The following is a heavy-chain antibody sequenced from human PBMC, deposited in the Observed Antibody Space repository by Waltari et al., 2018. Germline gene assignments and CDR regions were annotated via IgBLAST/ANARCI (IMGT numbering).Heavy chain of an antibody. V-gene: IGHV7-4-1*02. CDR3: AREFRPGYSSSWYVPGIGWFDP. J-gene: IGHJ5*02. CDR1: GYTFTSYA. Sequence: QVQLVQSGSELKKPGVSVKVSCKASGYTFTSYAMNWVRQAPGQGLEWMGWINTNTGNPTYAQGFTGRFVFSLDTSVSTAYLQISSLKAEDTAVYYCAREFRPGYSSSWYVPGIGWFDPWGQGTLVTVSS. CDR2: INTNTGNP. D-gene: IGHD6-13*01.